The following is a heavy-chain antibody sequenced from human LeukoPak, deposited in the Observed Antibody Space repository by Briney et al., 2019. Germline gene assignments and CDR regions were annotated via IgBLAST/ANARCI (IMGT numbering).Heavy chain of an antibody. CDR3: AGYSIFDC. V-gene: IGHV3-53*01. Sequence: XYMXWXRQXPXKGLGWVSLIYSGGTTKYADSVKGRFTISRDNSRNTLYLEMNSLRAEDTAVYYCAGYSIFDCWGQGTLVTVS. CDR1: XY. CDR2: IYSGGTT. D-gene: IGHD1-26*01. J-gene: IGHJ4*02.